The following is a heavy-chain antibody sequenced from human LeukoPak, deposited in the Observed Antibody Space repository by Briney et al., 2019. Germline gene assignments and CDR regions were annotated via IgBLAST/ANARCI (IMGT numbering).Heavy chain of an antibody. Sequence: GGSLRLSCAASGLTFSSYWMSWVRQAPGKGLEWVANIKQDGSEKYYVDSVKGRFTISRDNAKNSLYLQMNSLRAEDTAVYYCASGFCWFDPWGRGTLVTVSS. J-gene: IGHJ5*02. CDR1: GLTFSSYW. D-gene: IGHD2/OR15-2a*01. V-gene: IGHV3-7*01. CDR2: IKQDGSEK. CDR3: ASGFCWFDP.